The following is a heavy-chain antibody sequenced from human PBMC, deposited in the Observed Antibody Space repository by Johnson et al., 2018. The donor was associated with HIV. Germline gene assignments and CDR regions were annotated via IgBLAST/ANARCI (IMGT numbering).Heavy chain of an antibody. Sequence: VQLVESGGGVVQPGRSLRLSCAASGFTFSRYAMHWVRQAPGKGLEWVAVISYHGSNKYYADSVKGRFTISRDNSKNTLYLQMNSLRAEDTAVYYCAKFAVAGFDIWGQGTMVTVSS. CDR1: GFTFSRYA. D-gene: IGHD6-19*01. CDR2: ISYHGSNK. V-gene: IGHV3-30-3*02. J-gene: IGHJ3*02. CDR3: AKFAVAGFDI.